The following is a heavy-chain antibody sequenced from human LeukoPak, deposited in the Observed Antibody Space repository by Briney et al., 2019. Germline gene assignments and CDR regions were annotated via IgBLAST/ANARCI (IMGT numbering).Heavy chain of an antibody. CDR3: ARDASTVTTCLGY. V-gene: IGHV3-48*04. CDR1: EFIISPYT. D-gene: IGHD4-17*01. J-gene: IGHJ4*02. CDR2: ITGSSSTI. Sequence: GGSLRLSCEASEFIISPYTMHWVRQAPGKGLEWVSYITGSSSTIYYADSVRGRFTISRDNAKNSLYLQMNSLRAEDTAVYYCARDASTVTTCLGYWGQGTLVTVSS.